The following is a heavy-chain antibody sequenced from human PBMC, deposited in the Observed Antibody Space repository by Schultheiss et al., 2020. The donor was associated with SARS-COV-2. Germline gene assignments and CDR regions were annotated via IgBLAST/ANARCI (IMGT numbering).Heavy chain of an antibody. CDR2: IYYSGST. J-gene: IGHJ4*02. D-gene: IGHD3-10*01. Sequence: SQTLSLTCTVSGGSISSTNWGWIRQPPGKGLEWIGSIYYSGSTYYNPSLKSRVTISVDTSKNQFSLKLSSVTAADTAVYYCARVQNYYGSGSHEDYWGQGTLVTVSS. CDR1: GGSISSTN. V-gene: IGHV4-39*07. CDR3: ARVQNYYGSGSHEDY.